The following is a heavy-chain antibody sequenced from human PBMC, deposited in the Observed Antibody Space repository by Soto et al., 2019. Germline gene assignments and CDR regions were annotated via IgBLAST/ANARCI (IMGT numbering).Heavy chain of an antibody. CDR2: IYSGGST. J-gene: IGHJ4*02. D-gene: IGHD2-2*01. CDR1: GFTVSSNY. V-gene: IGHV3-66*01. Sequence: EVQLVESGGGLVQPGGSLRLSCAASGFTVSSNYMSWVRQAPGKGLEWVSVIYSGGSTYYADSVKGRFTISRDNSKNTLYLQMNSLRAEDTAVYYCARAVVSAATGWDYWGQGTLVTVSS. CDR3: ARAVVSAATGWDY.